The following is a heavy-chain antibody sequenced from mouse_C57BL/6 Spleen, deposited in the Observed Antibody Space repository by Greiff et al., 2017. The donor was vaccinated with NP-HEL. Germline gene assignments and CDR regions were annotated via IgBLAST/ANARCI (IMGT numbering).Heavy chain of an antibody. V-gene: IGHV2-2*01. Sequence: VQLKESGPGLVQPSQSLSITCTVSGFSLTSYGVHWVRQSPGKGLEWLGVIWSGGSTDYNAAFISRLSISKDNSKSQVFYKMNSLQADDTAIYYCARWSYYAPRYYFDYWGQGTTLTVSS. J-gene: IGHJ2*01. CDR2: IWSGGST. CDR1: GFSLTSYG. CDR3: ARWSYYAPRYYFDY. D-gene: IGHD1-1*01.